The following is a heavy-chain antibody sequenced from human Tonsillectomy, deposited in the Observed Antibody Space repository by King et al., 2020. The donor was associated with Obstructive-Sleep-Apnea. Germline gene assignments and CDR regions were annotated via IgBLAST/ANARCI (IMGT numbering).Heavy chain of an antibody. J-gene: IGHJ3*02. CDR1: GFSLSNARMG. D-gene: IGHD3-10*01. V-gene: IGHV2-26*01. CDR3: ERSILTMVRGIIAAFDI. CDR2: IFSNDEK. Sequence: TLKESGPVLVKPTETLTLTCTVSGFSLSNARMGVSWIRQPPGKALEWLAHIFSNDEKSYSTSLKSRLTISKDTSKSQVVLTMTNMDPVDTATYYCERSILTMVRGIIAAFDIWGQGTMVTVSS.